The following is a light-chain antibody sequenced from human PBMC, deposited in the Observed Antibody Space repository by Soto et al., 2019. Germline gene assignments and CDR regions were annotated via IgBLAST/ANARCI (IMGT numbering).Light chain of an antibody. CDR3: MQALQTPMYT. V-gene: IGKV2-28*01. J-gene: IGKJ2*01. CDR1: QSLLHSNGYNY. Sequence: DIVMTQSPLSLPVTPGEPASISCRSSQSLLHSNGYNYLDWYLQKPGQSPQLLIYLGSNRASGVPDRFSGSGSGTHFTLKISRVEAEDVGVYYCMQALQTPMYTFGQGTKLEIK. CDR2: LGS.